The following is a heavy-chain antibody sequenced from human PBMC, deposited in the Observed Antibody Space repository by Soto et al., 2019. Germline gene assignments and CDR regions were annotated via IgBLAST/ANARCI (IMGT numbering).Heavy chain of an antibody. V-gene: IGHV4-59*01. Sequence: SETLSLTCTVSGGSISSYYWSWIRQPPGKGLEWIGYIYYSGSTNYNPSLKSRVTISVDTSRNQFSLKLSSVTAADTAVYYCARVAYYDFWSGSKRYYYMDVWGKGTTVTVSS. CDR3: ARVAYYDFWSGSKRYYYMDV. CDR2: IYYSGST. CDR1: GGSISSYY. D-gene: IGHD3-3*01. J-gene: IGHJ6*03.